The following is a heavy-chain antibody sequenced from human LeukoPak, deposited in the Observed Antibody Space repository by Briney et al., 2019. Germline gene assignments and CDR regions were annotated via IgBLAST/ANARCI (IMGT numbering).Heavy chain of an antibody. J-gene: IGHJ4*02. V-gene: IGHV4-59*01. Sequence: SETLSLTCTVSGGAITGYYWSWIRQPPGKGLEWIGYIYYSGSTNYNPSLKSRVTISVDTSKNQFSLNLTSVTAADTAVYHCAIGTWYNYFDHWGQGTLVTVSS. CDR2: IYYSGST. CDR1: GGAITGYY. D-gene: IGHD1-1*01. CDR3: AIGTWYNYFDH.